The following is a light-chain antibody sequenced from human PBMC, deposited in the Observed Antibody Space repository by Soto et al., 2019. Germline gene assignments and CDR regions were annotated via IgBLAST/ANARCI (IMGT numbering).Light chain of an antibody. CDR2: GNN. V-gene: IGLV1-40*01. CDR1: STNIGAGYN. Sequence: QSVLTQPPSVSGAPGQRVSISCTGSSTNIGAGYNVHWYQQLPGAAPKLLIYGNNNRPSGVPDRFSGSKSGTSASLAITALQAEDEADYHCQSYDNSLSGYVFGTGTKLTVL. CDR3: QSYDNSLSGYV. J-gene: IGLJ1*01.